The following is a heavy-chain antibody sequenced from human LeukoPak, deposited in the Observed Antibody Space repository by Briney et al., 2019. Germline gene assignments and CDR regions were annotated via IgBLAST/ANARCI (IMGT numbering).Heavy chain of an antibody. CDR3: ARDLMVRGVWPL. J-gene: IGHJ4*02. Sequence: PSETLSLTCTVSGGSINSSGYYWGWIRQPPGKGLEWIGNIYYSGYTYYNPSLKSRVTVSLDASKIQFSLKLSSVTAADTAVYYCARDLMVRGVWPLWGQGTLVTVSS. CDR1: GGSINSSGYY. V-gene: IGHV4-39*07. CDR2: IYYSGYT. D-gene: IGHD3-10*01.